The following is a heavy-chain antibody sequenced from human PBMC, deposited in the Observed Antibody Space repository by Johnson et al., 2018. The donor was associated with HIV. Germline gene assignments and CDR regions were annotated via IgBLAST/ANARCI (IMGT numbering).Heavy chain of an antibody. V-gene: IGHV3-30-3*01. J-gene: IGHJ3*02. CDR2: ISYDGSNK. CDR3: ASGAAAAPDAFDI. D-gene: IGHD6-13*01. CDR1: VFTFSSYA. Sequence: QVQLVESGGGVVQPGRSLRLSCAASVFTFSSYAMHWVRQAPGKGLEWVAVISYDGSNKYYADSVKGRFTICRDNSKNTLYLQMNSLRAEDTAVYYCASGAAAAPDAFDIWGQGTMVTVSS.